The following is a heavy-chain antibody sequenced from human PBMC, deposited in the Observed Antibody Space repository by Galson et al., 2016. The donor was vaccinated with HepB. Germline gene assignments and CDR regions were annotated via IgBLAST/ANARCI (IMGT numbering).Heavy chain of an antibody. J-gene: IGHJ4*02. CDR2: ISFDGSNN. CDR3: AGDDDYVWGTYRYTRTVPQCYFDY. V-gene: IGHV3-30-3*01. Sequence: SLRLSCAASGFTFSSYAMHWVRQAPGKGLEWVAVISFDGSNNFYADSVKGRFTISRDNSKNTLYLQMNSLRAEDTAVYYCAGDDDYVWGTYRYTRTVPQCYFDYWGQGTLVTGSS. CDR1: GFTFSSYA. D-gene: IGHD3-16*02.